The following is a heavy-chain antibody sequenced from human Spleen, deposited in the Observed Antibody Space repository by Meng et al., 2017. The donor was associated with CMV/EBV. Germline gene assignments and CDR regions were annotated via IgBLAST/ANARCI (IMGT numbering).Heavy chain of an antibody. Sequence: FITYEINCVRQATGQGLEWMGWMNPSSGNTGYAQKFEGRVSITRDTSISTFYMELSSLRSEDTAVYYCARGKRDFWSGFIPDWFDPWGQGTLVTVSS. CDR3: ARGKRDFWSGFIPDWFDP. CDR1: FITYE. V-gene: IGHV1-8*02. D-gene: IGHD3-3*01. CDR2: MNPSSGNT. J-gene: IGHJ5*02.